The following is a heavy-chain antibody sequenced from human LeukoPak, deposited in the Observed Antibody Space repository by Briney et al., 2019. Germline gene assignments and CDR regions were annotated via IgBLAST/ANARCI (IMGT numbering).Heavy chain of an antibody. Sequence: GGSLRLSCAASGFTFSGYEMNWVRQAPGKGLEWVSYISSSGGTIYYADPVKGRFTISRDNAKNSLYLQMNSLRAEDTAVYYCARGARGYTYGRFDYWGQGTLVTVSS. V-gene: IGHV3-48*03. D-gene: IGHD5-18*01. J-gene: IGHJ4*02. CDR2: ISSSGGTI. CDR1: GFTFSGYE. CDR3: ARGARGYTYGRFDY.